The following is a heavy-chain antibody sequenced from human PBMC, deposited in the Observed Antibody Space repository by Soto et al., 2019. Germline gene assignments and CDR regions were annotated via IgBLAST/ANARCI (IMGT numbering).Heavy chain of an antibody. J-gene: IGHJ4*02. D-gene: IGHD3-10*01. Sequence: PGGSLRLSCAASGFTFSSYSMNWVRQAPGKGLEWVSSISSSSSYIYYADSVKGRFTISRDNAKNSLYLKMNSLRAEDTAVYYCASGGSGTVVTSDYWGQGTLVTVSS. CDR3: ASGGSGTVVTSDY. V-gene: IGHV3-21*01. CDR2: ISSSSSYI. CDR1: GFTFSSYS.